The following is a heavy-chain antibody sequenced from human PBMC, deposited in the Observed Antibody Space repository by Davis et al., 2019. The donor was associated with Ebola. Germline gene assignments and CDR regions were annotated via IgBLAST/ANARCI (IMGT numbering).Heavy chain of an antibody. Sequence: PGGSLRLSCAVYGGSFSGYYWSWIRQPPGKGLEWIGEINHSGSTKYNPSLKSRVTISVDTSKNQFSRKLSSVTAADTAVYYCARGAARYSGYDFTYYYYGMDVWGQGTTVTVSS. CDR3: ARGAARYSGYDFTYYYYGMDV. D-gene: IGHD5-12*01. CDR1: GGSFSGYY. CDR2: INHSGST. J-gene: IGHJ6*02. V-gene: IGHV4-34*01.